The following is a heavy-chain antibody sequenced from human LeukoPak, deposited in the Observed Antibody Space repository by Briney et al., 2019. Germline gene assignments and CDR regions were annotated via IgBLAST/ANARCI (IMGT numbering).Heavy chain of an antibody. CDR1: GGSISSYY. CDR3: ARLATTVTTNWYFDL. D-gene: IGHD4-17*01. Sequence: SETLSLTCTVSGGSISSYYWSWIRQPPGKGLEWIGYIYYSGSTNYNPSLKSRVTISVDTSKNQFSLKLSSVTAADTAVYYCARLATTVTTNWYFDLWGRGTLVSVSS. V-gene: IGHV4-59*08. J-gene: IGHJ2*01. CDR2: IYYSGST.